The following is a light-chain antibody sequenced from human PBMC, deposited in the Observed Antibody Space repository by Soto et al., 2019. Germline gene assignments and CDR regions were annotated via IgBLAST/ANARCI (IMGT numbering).Light chain of an antibody. Sequence: ESVLTQSPGTLSLSPGERATLSCRASQSVSSNYLAWYQQKPGQAPRLLIYGTSSRATGIPDKFSGSGSVTEFTLTISRLEPGDSAVYYCQQYGGSPIFTFGPGTKLEI. CDR2: GTS. J-gene: IGKJ3*01. V-gene: IGKV3-20*01. CDR1: QSVSSNY. CDR3: QQYGGSPIFT.